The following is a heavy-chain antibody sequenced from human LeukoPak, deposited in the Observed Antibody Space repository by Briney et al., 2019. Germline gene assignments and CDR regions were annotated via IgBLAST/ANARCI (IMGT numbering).Heavy chain of an antibody. CDR1: GFTFSSYS. D-gene: IGHD3-22*01. V-gene: IGHV3-21*04. CDR2: ISSSSSYI. Sequence: PGGSLRLSCAASGFTFSSYSMNWVRQAPGKGLEWVSSISSSSSYIYYADSVKGRFTISRDNSKNTLYLQMNSLRAEDTAVYYCAREPYDSPRVAFDIWGQGTMVTVSS. CDR3: AREPYDSPRVAFDI. J-gene: IGHJ3*02.